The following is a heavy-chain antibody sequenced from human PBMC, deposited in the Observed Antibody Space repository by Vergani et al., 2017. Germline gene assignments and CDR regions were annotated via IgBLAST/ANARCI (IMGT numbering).Heavy chain of an antibody. CDR3: GRDYRAAGTQGWFDP. Sequence: QLQLQESGPGLVKPSETLSLTCTVSGGPISSSSYYWGWIRQPPGRGLEWIGSIYYSGSTYYNPSLKSRVTISVDTPKNQFSLKLSAVTAADTAVYYWGRDYRAAGTQGWFDPWGQGTLVTVSS. V-gene: IGHV4-39*07. J-gene: IGHJ5*02. D-gene: IGHD6-13*01. CDR1: GGPISSSSYY. CDR2: IYYSGST.